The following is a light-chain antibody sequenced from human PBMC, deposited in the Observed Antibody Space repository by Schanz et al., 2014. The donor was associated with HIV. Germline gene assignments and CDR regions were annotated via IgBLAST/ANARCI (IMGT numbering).Light chain of an antibody. V-gene: IGLV1-44*01. CDR1: TSNIGDNP. CDR2: SDN. CDR3: SSYTSSSTLYV. Sequence: QSVLAQPPSASGTPGQRVTISCAGSTSNIGDNPVNWYQHVPGTAPKLLIYSDNQRPSEVTDRFSASKSGTSASLAISGLQSEDEADYYCSSYTSSSTLYVFGTGTKLTVL. J-gene: IGLJ1*01.